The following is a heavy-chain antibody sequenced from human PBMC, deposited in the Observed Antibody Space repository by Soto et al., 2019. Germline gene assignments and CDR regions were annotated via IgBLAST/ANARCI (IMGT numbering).Heavy chain of an antibody. V-gene: IGHV4-61*01. J-gene: IGHJ5*02. CDR1: GASVSSASYY. CDR2: VYFSGST. CDR3: ARIDGDYGHNRFDP. Sequence: QVQLKESGPGLLKPSETLSLTCTVSGASVSSASYYWAWLRQPPGRGLEWIGSVYFSGSTSYIPSLKSRVTVSVDTSKNQFSLSLASVPASDSAVYYCARIDGDYGHNRFDPWGQGTLVIVSP. D-gene: IGHD4-17*01.